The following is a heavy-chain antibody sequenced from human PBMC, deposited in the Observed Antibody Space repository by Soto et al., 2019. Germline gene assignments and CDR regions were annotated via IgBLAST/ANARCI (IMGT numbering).Heavy chain of an antibody. V-gene: IGHV3-23*01. CDR1: GFTFRTYA. D-gene: IGHD3-10*01. CDR2: ISGGGGYT. J-gene: IGHJ6*02. CDR3: ANDRGGGSGSYGLDV. Sequence: EVQLLESGGGLVQPGGSLRLFCAGSGFTFRTYAVSWVRQAPGKGLEWVSAISGGGGYTYYTDSVRGRFTISRDNSRNTVSLQINSLRVEATAIYYCANDRGGGSGSYGLDVWGQGTTVTVSS.